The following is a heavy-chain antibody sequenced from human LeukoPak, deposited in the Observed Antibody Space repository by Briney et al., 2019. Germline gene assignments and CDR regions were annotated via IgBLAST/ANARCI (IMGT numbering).Heavy chain of an antibody. D-gene: IGHD2-8*01. CDR3: ARVGEGMVDFDY. CDR1: GGSISSYY. Sequence: SETLSLTCTVSGGSISSYYWSWIRQPPGKGLEWIGYIYYSGSTNYNPSLKSRVTISVDTSRNQFSLKLSSVTAADTAVYYCARVGEGMVDFDYWGQGTLVTVSS. CDR2: IYYSGST. V-gene: IGHV4-59*01. J-gene: IGHJ4*02.